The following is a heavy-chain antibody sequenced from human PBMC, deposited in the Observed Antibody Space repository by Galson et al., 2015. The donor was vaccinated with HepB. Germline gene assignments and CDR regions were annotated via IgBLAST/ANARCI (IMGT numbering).Heavy chain of an antibody. V-gene: IGHV3-15*01. J-gene: IGHJ3*02. D-gene: IGHD3-22*01. CDR1: GFTFTKAW. Sequence: SLRLSCAASGFTFTKAWLHWVRQAPGKGLEWVGRIKSKDDAETIDYAAPVTGRLTISRDDSKSMLYLQMNSLKTDDTAVYYCSTFPDYYDGTGYWGNSDVFDIWGPGTVVTVSS. CDR3: STFPDYYDGTGYWGNSDVFDI. CDR2: IKSKDDAETI.